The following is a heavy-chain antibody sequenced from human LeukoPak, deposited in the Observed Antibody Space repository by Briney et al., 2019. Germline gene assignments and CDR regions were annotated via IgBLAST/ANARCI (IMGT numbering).Heavy chain of an antibody. CDR2: IYPGDSDT. CDR3: ASTSSSYEYYFDY. V-gene: IGHV5-51*01. D-gene: IGHD6-13*01. J-gene: IGHJ4*02. CDR1: GYSFTSYW. Sequence: GESLKISCKGSGYSFTSYWIGWVRQMPGKGLEWMGIIYPGDSDTRYSPSSQGQVTISADKSISTAYLQWSSLKASDTAMYYCASTSSSYEYYFDYWGQGTLVTVSS.